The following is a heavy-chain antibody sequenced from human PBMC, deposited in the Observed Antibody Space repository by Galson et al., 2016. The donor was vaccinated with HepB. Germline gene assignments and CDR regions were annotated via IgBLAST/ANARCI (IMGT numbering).Heavy chain of an antibody. CDR1: GFTFSSYA. CDR2: IRDGDGRT. D-gene: IGHD6-19*01. CDR3: AKISLGGYSSGWGGSFDI. Sequence: LRLSCAGSGFTFSSYAMNWVRQAPGKGLEWVSSIRDGDGRTHYADSVKGRFTISRDNSKNTLSLQMNSLRAEDTAIYYCAKISLGGYSSGWGGSFDIWGQGTKVTVSS. J-gene: IGHJ3*02. V-gene: IGHV3-23*01.